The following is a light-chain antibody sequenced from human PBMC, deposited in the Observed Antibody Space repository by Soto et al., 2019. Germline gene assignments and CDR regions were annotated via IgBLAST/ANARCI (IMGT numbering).Light chain of an antibody. J-gene: IGKJ1*01. CDR1: QSISSW. CDR2: DAS. Sequence: SHMTQSRAAVSATEGDRVTITCRASQSISSWLAWYQQKPGKAPKLLIYDASSLESGVPSRFSGSGSGTEFTLTISSLQPDDFATYYCQQYNSYSRTFGQASKV. CDR3: QQYNSYSRT. V-gene: IGKV1-5*01.